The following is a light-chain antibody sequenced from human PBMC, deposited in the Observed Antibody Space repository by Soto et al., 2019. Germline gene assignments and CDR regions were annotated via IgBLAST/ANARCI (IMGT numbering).Light chain of an antibody. CDR1: QSVSSNY. CDR3: QQYGSSST. J-gene: IGKJ3*01. V-gene: IGKV3-20*01. CDR2: DAS. Sequence: EIVLTQSPGTLSLSPGERATLSCRASQSVSSNYLAWYQQKPGQAPRLLVYDASSRATGIPDRFSGSGSGTDFTLTISRLKPEDFAVYYCQQYGSSSTFGPGTKVDIK.